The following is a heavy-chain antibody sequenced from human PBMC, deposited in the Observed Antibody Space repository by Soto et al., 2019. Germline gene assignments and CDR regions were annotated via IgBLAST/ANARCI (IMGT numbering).Heavy chain of an antibody. CDR1: GGSFSGYY. CDR3: ARAGDYGVQLLPFDY. D-gene: IGHD4-17*01. J-gene: IGHJ4*02. CDR2: INHSGST. Sequence: SETLSLTCAVYGGSFSGYYLSWIRQPPGKGLEWIGEINHSGSTNYNPSLKSRVTISVDTSKNQFSLKLSSVTAADTAVYYCARAGDYGVQLLPFDYWGQGTLVTVSS. V-gene: IGHV4-34*01.